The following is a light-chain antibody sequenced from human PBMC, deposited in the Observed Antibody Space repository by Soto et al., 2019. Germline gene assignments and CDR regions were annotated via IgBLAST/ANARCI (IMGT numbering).Light chain of an antibody. Sequence: QSALTQPPSASGSPGQSVTISCTGTSSDVGAFNYVSWYQQHPGKAPKLMIFEINKRPSGVPDRFSGSKSGNTASLTVSGLQAEDEADYYCHSYDNSLSGSVFGGGTKLTVL. CDR1: SSDVGAFNY. CDR3: HSYDNSLSGSV. J-gene: IGLJ3*02. V-gene: IGLV2-8*01. CDR2: EIN.